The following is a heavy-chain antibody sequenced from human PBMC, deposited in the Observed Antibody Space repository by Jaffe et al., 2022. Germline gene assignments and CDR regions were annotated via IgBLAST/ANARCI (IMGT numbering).Heavy chain of an antibody. J-gene: IGHJ6*03. V-gene: IGHV4-61*02. CDR2: IYTSGST. CDR1: GGSISSGSYY. D-gene: IGHD3-22*01. Sequence: QVQLQESGPGLVKPSQTLSLTCTVSGGSISSGSYYWSWIRQPAGKGLEWIGRIYTSGSTNYNPSLKSRVTISVDTSKNQFSLKLSSVTAADTAVYYCARGSPISSGYLFYYYYYMDVWGKGTTVTVSS. CDR3: ARGSPISSGYLFYYYYYMDV.